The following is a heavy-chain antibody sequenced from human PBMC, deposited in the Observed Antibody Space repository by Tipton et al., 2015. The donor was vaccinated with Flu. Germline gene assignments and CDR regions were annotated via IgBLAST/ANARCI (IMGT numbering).Heavy chain of an antibody. Sequence: AVSGFSFSDYAMSWVRQAPGKGLEWVSLIWSNGAVTRYADSVKGRFTISRDISRKTLYLQMDSLRAEDTAVYYCARAVRGNYYDYWGQGTLVTVSS. CDR3: ARAVRGNYYDY. V-gene: IGHV3-23*01. D-gene: IGHD3-10*01. CDR2: IWSNGAVT. CDR1: GFSFSDYA. J-gene: IGHJ4*02.